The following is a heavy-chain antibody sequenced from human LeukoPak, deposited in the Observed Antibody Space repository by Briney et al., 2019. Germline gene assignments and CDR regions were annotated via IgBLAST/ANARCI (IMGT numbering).Heavy chain of an antibody. CDR3: ARHYYGSSPPFDY. J-gene: IGHJ4*02. D-gene: IGHD3-10*01. V-gene: IGHV1-69*05. CDR2: IIPIFGTA. CDR1: GGTFSSYA. Sequence: SVKVFCKASGGTFSSYAISWVRQAPGQGLEWMGRIIPIFGTANYAQKFQGRVTITTDESTSTAYMELSSLRSEDTAVYYCARHYYGSSPPFDYWGQGTLVTVSS.